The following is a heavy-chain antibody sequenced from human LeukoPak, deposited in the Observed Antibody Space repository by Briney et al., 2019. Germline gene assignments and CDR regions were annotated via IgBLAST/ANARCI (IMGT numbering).Heavy chain of an antibody. CDR3: ARDTSSKDYYDSSGYYFSYYYYYMDV. D-gene: IGHD3-22*01. V-gene: IGHV1-69*13. CDR1: GGTFSSYA. CDR2: IIPIFGTA. Sequence: ASVKVSCKASGGTFSSYAISWVRQAPGQGLEWMGGIIPIFGTANYAQKFQGRVTITADESTSTAYMELSSLRSEDTAVYYCARDTSSKDYYDSSGYYFSYYYYYMDVWGKGTTVTISS. J-gene: IGHJ6*03.